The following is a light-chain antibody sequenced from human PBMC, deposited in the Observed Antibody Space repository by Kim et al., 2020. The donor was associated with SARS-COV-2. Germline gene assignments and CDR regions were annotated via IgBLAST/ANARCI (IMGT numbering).Light chain of an antibody. CDR1: QSVNGRF. J-gene: IGKJ1*01. CDR2: GAS. V-gene: IGKV3-20*01. Sequence: ELVLTRSPGTLSLSPGEGATLSCRASQSVNGRFLAWYQQKPGQAPRLLIYGASTRATGIPDRFSGSGSGTDFTLTISRLEPEDFAMYYCQQYDSSVWTFGQGTKVDIK. CDR3: QQYDSSVWT.